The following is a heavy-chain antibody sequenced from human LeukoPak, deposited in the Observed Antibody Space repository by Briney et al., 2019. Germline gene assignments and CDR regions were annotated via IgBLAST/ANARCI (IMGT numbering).Heavy chain of an antibody. V-gene: IGHV1-8*01. J-gene: IGHJ4*02. CDR3: ARGLRSRGGSWYSYTWSVY. D-gene: IGHD6-13*01. CDR2: MSPNSGNT. CDR1: GYTFTSYD. Sequence: ASAKVSCKASGYTFTSYDINWVRQATGQGLEWMGWMSPNSGNTGYAQKFQGRVTMTRNTSISTAYMELSSLRSEDTAVYYCARGLRSRGGSWYSYTWSVYWGQGTLVTVSS.